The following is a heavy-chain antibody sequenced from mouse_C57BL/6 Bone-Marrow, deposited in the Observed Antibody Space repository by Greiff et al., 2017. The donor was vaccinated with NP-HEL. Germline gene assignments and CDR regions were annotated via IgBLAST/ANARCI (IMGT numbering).Heavy chain of an antibody. CDR1: GYTFTEYT. D-gene: IGHD2-13*01. J-gene: IGHJ4*01. V-gene: IGHV1-62-2*01. CDR3: ARHELRLDAMDY. CDR2: FYPGSGSI. Sequence: VKVVESGAELVKPGASVKLSCKASGYTFTEYTIHWVKQRSGQGLEWIGWFYPGSGSIKYNEKFKDKATLTADKSSSTVYMELSRLTSEDSAVYFCARHELRLDAMDYWGQGTSVTVSS.